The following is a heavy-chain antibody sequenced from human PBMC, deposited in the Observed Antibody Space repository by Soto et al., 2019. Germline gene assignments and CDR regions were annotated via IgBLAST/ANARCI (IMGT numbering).Heavy chain of an antibody. D-gene: IGHD5-18*01. J-gene: IGHJ6*02. CDR3: ARDQPDTSRIHPALYGMDV. CDR2: IYHSGST. V-gene: IGHV4-38-2*02. CDR1: GYSISSGYY. Sequence: SETLSLTCAVSGYSISSGYYWGWIRHPPGRGLEWSGSIYHSGSTYYNPSLKSRVAIPVDTSKNQFSLKLSSVPAADTAVYYCARDQPDTSRIHPALYGMDVWGPGTTVTVSS.